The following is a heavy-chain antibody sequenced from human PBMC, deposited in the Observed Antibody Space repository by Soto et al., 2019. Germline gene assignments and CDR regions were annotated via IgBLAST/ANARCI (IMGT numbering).Heavy chain of an antibody. CDR2: IYFSGST. CDR3: TRDVDFGEADV. V-gene: IGHV4-61*01. CDR1: GGSVSGGSYY. J-gene: IGHJ6*02. Sequence: QVQLQELGPGRVKPSETLSLTCTVSGGSVSGGSYYWNWIRQPPGKGLEWIGYIYFSGSTNYNPSLTSRVTMSIDTSKHQFSLKLSSVTAADTAVYFCTRDVDFGEADVWGQGTTVTVSS. D-gene: IGHD3-10*01.